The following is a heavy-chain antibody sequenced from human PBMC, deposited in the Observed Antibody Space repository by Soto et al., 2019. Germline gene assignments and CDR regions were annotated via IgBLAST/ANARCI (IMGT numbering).Heavy chain of an antibody. CDR3: ARRKERSGPNYFDY. V-gene: IGHV1-8*01. J-gene: IGHJ4*02. D-gene: IGHD6-25*01. CDR2: MNPSSGNT. CDR1: GYTFTRYD. Sequence: QVQLVQSGAEVKKPGASVKVSCKASGYTFTRYDINWVRQATGQGLEWMGWMNPSSGNTGYAQKFRGRVTMTRNTSISTAYMELSSLRSEDTAVYYCARRKERSGPNYFDYWGQGTLVTVSS.